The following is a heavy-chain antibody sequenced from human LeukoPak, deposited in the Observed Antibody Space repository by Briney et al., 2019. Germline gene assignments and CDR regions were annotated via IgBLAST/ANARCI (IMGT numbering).Heavy chain of an antibody. CDR1: VLTFSSYA. D-gene: IGHD2-2*01. CDR3: AWAPVPDPYYYYGMDV. Sequence: PGGSLRLSCAASVLTFSSYAMSWVRQAPGKGLEWVSAISGSGGSTYYADSVKGRFTISRDNSKNTLYLQMNSLRAEDTAVYYCAWAPVPDPYYYYGMDVWGQGTTVTVSS. J-gene: IGHJ6*02. V-gene: IGHV3-23*01. CDR2: ISGSGGST.